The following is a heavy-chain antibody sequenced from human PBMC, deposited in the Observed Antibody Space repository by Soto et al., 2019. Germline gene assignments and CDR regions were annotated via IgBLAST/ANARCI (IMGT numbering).Heavy chain of an antibody. Sequence: GGSLRLSCAASGFTFSSYGMHWVRQAPGKGLEWVAVIWYDGSNKYYADSVKGRFTISRDNSKNTLYLQMNSLRAEDTAVYYCARDTYYYDSSGCSDYWGQGTLVTVSS. CDR1: GFTFSSYG. CDR2: IWYDGSNK. V-gene: IGHV3-33*01. CDR3: ARDTYYYDSSGCSDY. D-gene: IGHD3-22*01. J-gene: IGHJ4*02.